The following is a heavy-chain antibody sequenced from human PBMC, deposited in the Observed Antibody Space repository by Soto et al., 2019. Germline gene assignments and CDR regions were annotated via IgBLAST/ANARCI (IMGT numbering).Heavy chain of an antibody. D-gene: IGHD2-2*01. V-gene: IGHV3-74*01. CDR1: GFSFSSHW. Sequence: GWSLRLSCAASGFSFSSHWMNLVRQAPGKGLVWVSRISGDGRTTSHADSVKGRFTISRDKAKNTLYLQVNSLRVEDTAVYYCARGVPNCSSSSCYFDFWGEGILVTVSS. J-gene: IGHJ4*02. CDR3: ARGVPNCSSSSCYFDF. CDR2: ISGDGRTT.